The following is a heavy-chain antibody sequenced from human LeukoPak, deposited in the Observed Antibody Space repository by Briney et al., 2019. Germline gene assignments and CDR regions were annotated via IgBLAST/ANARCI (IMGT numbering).Heavy chain of an antibody. J-gene: IGHJ4*02. D-gene: IGHD4-23*01. CDR2: IGSDGGGI. CDR3: ARYSPPTTVVTRFFDY. V-gene: IGHV3-23*01. Sequence: PGGSLRLSCVASGFTFSTYAMTWVRQAPGKGLEWVSVIGSDGGGIHYADSVEGRFAISRDNSINTLYLQMNSQRGEDTAVYYCARYSPPTTVVTRFFDYWGQGTLVTVSS. CDR1: GFTFSTYA.